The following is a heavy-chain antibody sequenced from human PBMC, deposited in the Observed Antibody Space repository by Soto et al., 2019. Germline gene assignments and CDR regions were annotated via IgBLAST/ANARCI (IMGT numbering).Heavy chain of an antibody. V-gene: IGHV3-33*01. Sequence: VGSLRLSCAASGFTFSSYGMHWVRQAPGKGLEWVAVIWYDGSNKYYADSVKGRFTISGDNSKNTLYLQMNSLRAEDTAVYYCARDPSLIAAASLLDYWGQGTLVTVSS. D-gene: IGHD6-13*01. J-gene: IGHJ4*02. CDR3: ARDPSLIAAASLLDY. CDR1: GFTFSSYG. CDR2: IWYDGSNK.